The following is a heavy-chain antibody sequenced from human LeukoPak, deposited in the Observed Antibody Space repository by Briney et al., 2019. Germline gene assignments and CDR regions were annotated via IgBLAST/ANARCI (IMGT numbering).Heavy chain of an antibody. D-gene: IGHD5-18*01. Sequence: GGSLRLSCAASGFTFSSYVMSWVRQAPGKGLEWVSAISGSGGSTYYADSVKGRFTISRDNSKNTLYLQMNSLRAEDTAAYYCAKDRSSYGPFYNDYWGQGTLVTVSS. V-gene: IGHV3-23*01. CDR3: AKDRSSYGPFYNDY. CDR1: GFTFSSYV. J-gene: IGHJ4*02. CDR2: ISGSGGST.